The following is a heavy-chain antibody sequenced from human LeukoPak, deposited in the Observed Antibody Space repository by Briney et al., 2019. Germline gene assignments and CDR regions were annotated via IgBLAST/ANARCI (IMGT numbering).Heavy chain of an antibody. Sequence: SQTLSLNCAISGDSVSSISVAWNWIRQSPSRGLEWLGRTYYRSKWYYEYAVSVKSRINISPDTSKNQFSLQLTSVTPEDTAVYYCSLARSEYHYGMDVWGQGTTVTVSS. CDR1: GDSVSSISVA. J-gene: IGHJ6*02. V-gene: IGHV6-1*01. CDR3: SLARSEYHYGMDV. CDR2: TYYRSKWYY.